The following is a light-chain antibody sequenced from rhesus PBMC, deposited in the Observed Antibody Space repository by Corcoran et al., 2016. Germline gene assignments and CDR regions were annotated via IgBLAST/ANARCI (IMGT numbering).Light chain of an antibody. V-gene: IGKV1S8*01. Sequence: DIQMTQSPSALSASVGDRVTISCRASQNIYSDLAWYQQKPGKAPKLLIYAASSLQTGIPSRLSGSGSGTDFILTISSLQPEDSAAYYCQHYHDNPLTFGGGAKVESK. CDR1: QNIYSD. CDR3: QHYHDNPLT. J-gene: IGKJ4*01. CDR2: AAS.